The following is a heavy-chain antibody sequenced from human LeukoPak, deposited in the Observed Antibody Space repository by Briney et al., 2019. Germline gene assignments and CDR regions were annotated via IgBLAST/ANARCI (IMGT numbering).Heavy chain of an antibody. J-gene: IGHJ3*02. CDR2: IYTSGST. D-gene: IGHD1-1*01. CDR1: GGSTSTYF. CDR3: AREERRSSGAFDI. V-gene: IGHV4-4*07. Sequence: SETLSLTCTVSGGSTSTYFWSWIRQPAGKGLEWIGRIYTSGSTTYNPSLKSRVTMSVDTSKNQFSLKLSSVTAADTAVYYCAREERRSSGAFDIWGQGTMVTVSS.